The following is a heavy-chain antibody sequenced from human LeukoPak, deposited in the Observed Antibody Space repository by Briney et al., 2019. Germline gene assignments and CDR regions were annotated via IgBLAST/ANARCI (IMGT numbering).Heavy chain of an antibody. J-gene: IGHJ5*02. CDR3: ARGSSGDYSVSGSAWFDP. D-gene: IGHD3-10*01. Sequence: ASVKVSCKASGYTFTGYAIQWVRQAPGQGLEWMGWMNPNSGNTGYAQKFQGRVTMTRNTSVSTAYMDLSSLRSEDTAVYYCARGSSGDYSVSGSAWFDPWGQGTLVTVSS. CDR1: GYTFTGYA. CDR2: MNPNSGNT. V-gene: IGHV1-8*02.